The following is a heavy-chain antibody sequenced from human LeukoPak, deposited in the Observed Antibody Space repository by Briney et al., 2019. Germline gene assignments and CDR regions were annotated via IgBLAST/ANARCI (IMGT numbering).Heavy chain of an antibody. Sequence: SETLSLTCTVSGGSISSSSYYWGWIRQPPGKGLEWIGSIYYSGSTYYNPSLKSRVTISVDTSKNQFSLKLSSVTAADTAVYYCARLVAAPHEYYYYGMDVWGQGTTVTVSS. V-gene: IGHV4-39*07. D-gene: IGHD2-15*01. CDR1: GGSISSSSYY. CDR2: IYYSGST. CDR3: ARLVAAPHEYYYYGMDV. J-gene: IGHJ6*02.